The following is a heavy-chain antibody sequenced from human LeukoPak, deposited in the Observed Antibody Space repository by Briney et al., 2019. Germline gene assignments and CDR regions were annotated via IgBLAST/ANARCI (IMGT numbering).Heavy chain of an antibody. V-gene: IGHV3-7*01. CDR3: AREPGIGYAFDI. J-gene: IGHJ3*02. CDR1: GFTFASSW. Sequence: GGSLRLSCVVSGFTFASSWMTWVRQAPGKGLGGGANIKEDGSEKHYVDSVKGRFTISGDNAKNSLYLQMNSLRAEDTAVYYCAREPGIGYAFDIWGQGTMVTVSS. D-gene: IGHD3-10*01. CDR2: IKEDGSEK.